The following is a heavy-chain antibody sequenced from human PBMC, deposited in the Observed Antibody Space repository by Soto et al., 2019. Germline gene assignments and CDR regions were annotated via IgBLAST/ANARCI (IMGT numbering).Heavy chain of an antibody. V-gene: IGHV3-23*01. CDR1: GFTFSSYG. J-gene: IGHJ4*02. Sequence: EVKLLESGGGLVQPGGSLRLSCAASGFTFSSYGMSWVRQAPGKGLEWVSAISGSGGSTYYADYVEGRFTISRDNSKNTLYLQMTGLRSEDTAVYYCATRPLGYGSGGSCYLCGDWGQGTLVTVSS. D-gene: IGHD2-15*01. CDR2: ISGSGGST. CDR3: ATRPLGYGSGGSCYLCGD.